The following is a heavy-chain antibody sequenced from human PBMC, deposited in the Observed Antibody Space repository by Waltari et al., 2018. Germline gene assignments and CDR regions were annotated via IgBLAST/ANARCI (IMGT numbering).Heavy chain of an antibody. V-gene: IGHV1-18*01. J-gene: IGHJ4*02. CDR2: ISAHSGNT. Sequence: QVQLVQSGPEVKKPGASVKVSCKASGYSFISYGFSWVRQAPGQGLEWMGWISAHSGNTNYAQKFQGRVTMTTDTSTSTVYMELRSLRSDDTAVYYCARDWKVPADYYFDYWGQGTLVTVSS. CDR3: ARDWKVPADYYFDY. CDR1: GYSFISYG. D-gene: IGHD2-2*01.